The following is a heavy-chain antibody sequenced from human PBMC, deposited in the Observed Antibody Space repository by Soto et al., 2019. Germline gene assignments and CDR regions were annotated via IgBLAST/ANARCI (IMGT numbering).Heavy chain of an antibody. J-gene: IGHJ4*02. CDR3: AYDFWSGYYSSL. Sequence: SETLSLTCTVYGGSFSGYYWSWIRQPPGKGLEWIGEINHSGSTNYISSLKSRVTISVDTSKNQFPLKLSSVTAADTAVYYCAYDFWSGYYSSLWGQGTLVTVSS. CDR1: GGSFSGYY. D-gene: IGHD3-3*01. CDR2: INHSGST. V-gene: IGHV4-34*01.